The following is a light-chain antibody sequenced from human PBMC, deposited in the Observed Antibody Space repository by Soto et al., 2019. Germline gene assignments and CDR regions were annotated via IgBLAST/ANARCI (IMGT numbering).Light chain of an antibody. Sequence: DIQLTQSPSFMSASVGDRVTVTCRASQGISSHLAWYQQKLGKAPKLLIYAASSLQSGVPSRFSGSGSGTEFTLTITSLQPEDFATYYCQQLNSYPHTFGQGTRLEIE. V-gene: IGKV1-9*01. J-gene: IGKJ2*01. CDR1: QGISSH. CDR2: AAS. CDR3: QQLNSYPHT.